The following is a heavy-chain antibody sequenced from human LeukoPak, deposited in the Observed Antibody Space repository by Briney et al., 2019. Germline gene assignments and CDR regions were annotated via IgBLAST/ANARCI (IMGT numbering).Heavy chain of an antibody. Sequence: GGSLRLSCAASGFTFSSYGMHWVRQAPGKGLEWVAVISYDGSNKYYADSVKGRFTISRDNSKNTLYLQMNSLRSEDTAVYYCAKDYARAFDIWGQGTMVTVSS. D-gene: IGHD3-16*01. V-gene: IGHV3-30*18. J-gene: IGHJ3*02. CDR1: GFTFSSYG. CDR3: AKDYARAFDI. CDR2: ISYDGSNK.